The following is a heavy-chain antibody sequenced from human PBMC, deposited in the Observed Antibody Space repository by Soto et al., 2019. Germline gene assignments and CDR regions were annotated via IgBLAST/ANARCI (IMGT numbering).Heavy chain of an antibody. CDR2: IYYNENT. V-gene: IGHV4-39*01. CDR1: GASINNFAYD. J-gene: IGHJ5*01. D-gene: IGHD3-10*01. CDR3: ARRERYYGSPGWFDP. Sequence: SETLSLTCSVSGASINNFAYDWGWIRQPPGKGLEWIGTIYYNENTYYNPSLKSRVAISVDTAKNQFSLNLRSVTAADTAIYFCARRERYYGSPGWFDPWGQGTLVTSPQ.